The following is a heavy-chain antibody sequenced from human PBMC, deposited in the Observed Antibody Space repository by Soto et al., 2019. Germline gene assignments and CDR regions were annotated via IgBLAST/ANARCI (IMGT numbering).Heavy chain of an antibody. D-gene: IGHD1-26*01. CDR2: IYYSGST. Sequence: QVRLQESGPGLVKPSETLSLSCLVSGDSVGNGPYYWSWIRQSPGEGLEWIAYIYYSGSTNVNPSLESRVNISMDMSKNPFFLELRSVTAADAAVYFCARVGSSCHSGGCYYYYGLGVWGQGTTVAISS. J-gene: IGHJ6*02. CDR3: ARVGSSCHSGGCYYYYGLGV. V-gene: IGHV4-61*01. CDR1: GDSVGNGPYY.